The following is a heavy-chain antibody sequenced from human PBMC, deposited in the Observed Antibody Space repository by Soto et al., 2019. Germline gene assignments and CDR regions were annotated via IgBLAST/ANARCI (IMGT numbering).Heavy chain of an antibody. J-gene: IGHJ3*01. Sequence: EVQLVESGGRVAQPGGSLRLSCAASGFTFRNYAMSWVRQAPGKGLAWVAGISNSGAGTYYADSVKGRFTISSDNSRNVLSLQMNSLRAEDTAVYYCAKDRMIVDPLGFDSWGQGTLVTVSA. V-gene: IGHV3-23*04. CDR3: AKDRMIVDPLGFDS. D-gene: IGHD3-22*01. CDR2: ISNSGAGT. CDR1: GFTFRNYA.